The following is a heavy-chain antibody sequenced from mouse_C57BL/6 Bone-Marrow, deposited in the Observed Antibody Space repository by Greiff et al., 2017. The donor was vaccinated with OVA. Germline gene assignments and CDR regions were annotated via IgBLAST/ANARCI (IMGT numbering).Heavy chain of an antibody. J-gene: IGHJ2*01. D-gene: IGHD2-1*01. CDR2: IDPSDSYT. V-gene: IGHV1-59*01. CDR1: GYTFTSYW. CDR3: ARLDYGNY. Sequence: QVQLKQPGAELVRPGTSVKLSCKASGYTFTSYWMHWVKQRPGQGLEWIGVIDPSDSYTNYNQKFKGKATLTVDTSSSTAYMQLSSLTSEDSAVYYCARLDYGNYWGQGTTLTVSS.